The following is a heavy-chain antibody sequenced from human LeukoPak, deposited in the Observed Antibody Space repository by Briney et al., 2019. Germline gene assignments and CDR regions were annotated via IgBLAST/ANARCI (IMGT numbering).Heavy chain of an antibody. CDR1: GFTFSSYA. J-gene: IGHJ4*02. Sequence: PGGSLRLSCAASGFTFSSYAMSWVRQAPGKGLEWVSAISGSGGSTYYADSAKGRFTISRDNSKNTLYLQMKSLRAEDTAVYYCAKDATIAARPAYFDYWGQGTLVTVSS. CDR2: ISGSGGST. V-gene: IGHV3-23*01. D-gene: IGHD6-6*01. CDR3: AKDATIAARPAYFDY.